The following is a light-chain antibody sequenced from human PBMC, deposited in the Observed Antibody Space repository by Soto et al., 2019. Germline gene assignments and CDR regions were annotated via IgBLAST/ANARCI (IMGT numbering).Light chain of an antibody. CDR2: GAS. CDR1: ESVRTK. V-gene: IGKV3-15*01. Sequence: EMVMTQSPATLSVSLGERATLSCRASESVRTKLVWYQQKPGQAPRLLIYGASTRASGIPSRFSGRGSGTEFTLTISNLQAEDFAVYYCQQPDQGLTFGQETKVEIK. CDR3: QQPDQGLT. J-gene: IGKJ1*01.